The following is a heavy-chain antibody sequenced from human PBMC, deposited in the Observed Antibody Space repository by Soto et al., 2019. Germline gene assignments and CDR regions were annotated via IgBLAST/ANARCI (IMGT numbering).Heavy chain of an antibody. Sequence: SETLSLTCAVSGGSISSRTYYWGWIRQPPGKRLEWIGTIYYGGTTNYNPSLKSRVTISVDTSKNQFSLNLSSATAADSAVYYCARQAGTYYYYYMDVWGKGTTVTVSS. V-gene: IGHV4-39*01. J-gene: IGHJ6*03. D-gene: IGHD1-1*01. CDR3: ARQAGTYYYYYMDV. CDR1: GGSISSRTYY. CDR2: IYYGGTT.